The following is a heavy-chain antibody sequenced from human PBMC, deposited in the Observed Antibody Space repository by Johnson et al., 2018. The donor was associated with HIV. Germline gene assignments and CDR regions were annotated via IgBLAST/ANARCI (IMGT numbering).Heavy chain of an antibody. D-gene: IGHD6-19*01. CDR2: ISGSGGST. J-gene: IGHJ3*02. CDR1: GFTFSSYA. CDR3: ARDAPRRIAVADPKDGHDAFDI. V-gene: IGHV3-23*04. Sequence: VQLVESGGGLVQPGGSLRLSCAASGFTFSSYAMSWVRQAPGKGLEWVSAISGSGGSTYNADSVKGGCTIARANDKNSLYLQLNSMRAEDTAVYYCARDAPRRIAVADPKDGHDAFDIWSQGTMVTVSS.